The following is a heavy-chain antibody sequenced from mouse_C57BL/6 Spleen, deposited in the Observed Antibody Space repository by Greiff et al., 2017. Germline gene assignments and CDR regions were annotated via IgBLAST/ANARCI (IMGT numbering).Heavy chain of an antibody. CDR2: IWSGGST. CDR3: AGKGYDWGAMDY. Sequence: QVQLQQSGPGLVQPSQSLSITCTVSGFSLTSYGVHWVRQSPGKGLEWLGVIWSGGSTDYNAAFISSLSISKDNSKGQVFFKMNRLQADDTAIYYCAGKGYDWGAMDYWGQGTSVTVSS. J-gene: IGHJ4*01. D-gene: IGHD2-4*01. CDR1: GFSLTSYG. V-gene: IGHV2-2*01.